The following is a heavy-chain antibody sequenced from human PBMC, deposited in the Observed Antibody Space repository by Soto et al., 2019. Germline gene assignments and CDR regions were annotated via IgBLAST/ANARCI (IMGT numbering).Heavy chain of an antibody. CDR3: ARDRSIAARPEFGY. CDR2: ISAYNGNT. J-gene: IGHJ4*02. CDR1: DYTFTSYA. V-gene: IGHV1-18*01. D-gene: IGHD6-6*01. Sequence: QVQLVQSGAEVKKPGASVKVSCKASDYTFTSYAISWVRQAPGQGLEWMGCISAYNGNTNYAQKLQGRVTMTTDTSTSTAYMELRSLRSDDTAVYYCARDRSIAARPEFGYWGQGTLVTVSS.